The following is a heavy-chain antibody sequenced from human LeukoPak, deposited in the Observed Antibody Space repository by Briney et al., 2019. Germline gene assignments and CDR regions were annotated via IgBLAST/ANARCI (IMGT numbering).Heavy chain of an antibody. J-gene: IGHJ4*02. V-gene: IGHV4-34*01. CDR1: GGSFSGYY. Sequence: SETLSLTCAVYGGSFSGYYWSWLRQPPGKGLEWIGEINHSGSTNYNPSLKSRVTISVDTSKNQFSLKLSSVTAADTAVYYCARDKAPRHGDYYFDYWGQGTLVTVSS. CDR2: INHSGST. D-gene: IGHD4-17*01. CDR3: ARDKAPRHGDYYFDY.